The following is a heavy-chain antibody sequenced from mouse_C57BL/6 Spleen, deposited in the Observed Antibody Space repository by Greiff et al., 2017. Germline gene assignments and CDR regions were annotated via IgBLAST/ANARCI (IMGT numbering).Heavy chain of an antibody. D-gene: IGHD1-1*01. Sequence: VQLHQSGAELLRPGTSVKVSCKASGYAFPNYLIEWVKLRPGQGLEWIGVINPGSGGTNYNEKFKGKATLTADKSSSTAYMQLSSLTSEDSAVYFCARRRDYDYIDHWAQGTTLTVSS. J-gene: IGHJ2*01. CDR3: ARRRDYDYIDH. V-gene: IGHV1-54*01. CDR2: INPGSGGT. CDR1: GYAFPNYL.